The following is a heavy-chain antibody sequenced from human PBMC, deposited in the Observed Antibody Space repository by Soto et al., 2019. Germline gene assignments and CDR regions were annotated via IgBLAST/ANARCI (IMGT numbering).Heavy chain of an antibody. CDR1: GISLSTSGVG. D-gene: IGHD6-6*01. J-gene: IGHJ3*01. V-gene: IGHV2-5*01. CDR3: ARGIATLPVFAFDV. Sequence: QITVKGSGPTLVKPTQTLTLTCSLSGISLSTSGVGLGWIRQTPGKALEWLALIYWNEDKHYTPSLKSRLTITTDTSTNQAGLTMPTMDPVETATYFCARGIATLPVFAFDVWGQGTVVTVSS. CDR2: IYWNEDK.